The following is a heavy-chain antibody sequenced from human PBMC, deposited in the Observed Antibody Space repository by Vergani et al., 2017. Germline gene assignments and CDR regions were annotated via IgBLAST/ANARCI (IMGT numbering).Heavy chain of an antibody. J-gene: IGHJ4*02. V-gene: IGHV3-73*02. Sequence: EELLVQSGGGLVQPGGSLKLSCVASGFTFSGSAIHWVRQSSGKGMEWLGRIRSKANDYATEYSVSVRGRFTISRDDSTYTAYLQMQNLRLDDTAVFYCTSGGLYVGPTQRYSDYLGQGSLVTVSS. CDR2: IRSKANDYAT. D-gene: IGHD1-26*01. CDR1: GFTFSGSA. CDR3: TSGGLYVGPTQRYSDY.